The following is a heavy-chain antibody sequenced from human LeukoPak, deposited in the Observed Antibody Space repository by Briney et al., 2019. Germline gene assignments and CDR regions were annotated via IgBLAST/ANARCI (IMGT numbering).Heavy chain of an antibody. CDR3: ARGGRDNWKYGNY. J-gene: IGHJ4*02. Sequence: ASVKVSCKASGYAFTSYDINWVRQATGQGLEWMGWMNPNSGNTGYAQKFQGRVTMTRNTSISTAYMELSSLRSEDTAVYYCARGGRDNWKYGNYCSQGTLVTVSS. CDR2: MNPNSGNT. CDR1: GYAFTSYD. D-gene: IGHD1-7*01. V-gene: IGHV1-8*01.